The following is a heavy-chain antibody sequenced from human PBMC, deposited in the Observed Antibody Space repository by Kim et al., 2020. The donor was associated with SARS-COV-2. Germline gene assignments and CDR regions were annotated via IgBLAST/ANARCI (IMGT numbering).Heavy chain of an antibody. CDR3: ATSSGGRFGELSLGV. J-gene: IGHJ6*02. Sequence: SETLSLTCTVSGGSISSGGYYWSWIRQHPGKGLEWIGYIYYSGSTYYNPSLKSRVTISVDTSKNQFSLKLSSVTAADTAVYYCATSSGGRFGELSLGVWGQGTTVTVSS. CDR1: GGSISSGGYY. V-gene: IGHV4-31*03. CDR2: IYYSGST. D-gene: IGHD3-10*01.